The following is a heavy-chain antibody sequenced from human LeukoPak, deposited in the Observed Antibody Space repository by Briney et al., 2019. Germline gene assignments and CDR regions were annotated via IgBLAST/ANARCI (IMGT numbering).Heavy chain of an antibody. CDR2: IYYSGST. CDR1: GGSISSSSYY. V-gene: IGHV4-39*07. J-gene: IGHJ4*02. CDR3: ARGLVRWPRLLGY. D-gene: IGHD4-23*01. Sequence: SETLSLTCTVSGGSISSSSYYWGWIRQPPGKGLEWIGSIYYSGSTYYNPSLKSRVTISVDTSKNQFSLKLSSVTAADTAVYYCARGLVRWPRLLGYWGQGTLVTVSS.